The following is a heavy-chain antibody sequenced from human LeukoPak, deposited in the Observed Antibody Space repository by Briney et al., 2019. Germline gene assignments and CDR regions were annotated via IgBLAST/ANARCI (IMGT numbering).Heavy chain of an antibody. V-gene: IGHV3-7*03. Sequence: GGSLRLSCAASGFIFSGYGMHWLRQAPGKGLEWVANINQDGTDKYYVDSVKGRFTISRDNAKNSLYLQMNSLRAEDTAVYYCAREIVGTHKSRFDPWGQGTLVTVSS. J-gene: IGHJ5*02. CDR1: GFIFSGYG. CDR2: INQDGTDK. D-gene: IGHD1-26*01. CDR3: AREIVGTHKSRFDP.